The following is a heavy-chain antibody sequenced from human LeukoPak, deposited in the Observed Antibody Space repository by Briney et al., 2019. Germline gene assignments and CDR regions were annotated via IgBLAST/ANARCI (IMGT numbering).Heavy chain of an antibody. Sequence: GGSLRLSCAASGFTLTPYWMSWVRQAPGKGVERGGNIKQDGSEKDYVDSVKGRFTISRDNGKNSLYLQINCLRAEDTAVYYCARVDSVRKGSSWDYWGQGILVTVSS. V-gene: IGHV3-7*03. CDR2: IKQDGSEK. J-gene: IGHJ4*02. CDR3: ARVDSVRKGSSWDY. CDR1: GFTLTPYW. D-gene: IGHD6-13*01.